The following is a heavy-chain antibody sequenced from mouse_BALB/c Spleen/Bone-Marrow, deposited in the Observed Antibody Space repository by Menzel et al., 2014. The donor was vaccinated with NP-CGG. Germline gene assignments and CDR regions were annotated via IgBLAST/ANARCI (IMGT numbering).Heavy chain of an antibody. D-gene: IGHD2-14*01. CDR1: GFNIKDTY. CDR3: ATYYRYDRRFAY. V-gene: IGHV14-3*02. CDR2: IDPANGNA. J-gene: IGHJ3*01. Sequence: EVQLQQSGAELAKPGASVKLSCTASGFNIKDTYMHWVKQRPEQGLEWIGRIDPANGNAKYDPKFQGKATITADTSYNTAYLQLSSLTSEDTAVYYCATYYRYDRRFAYWGQGTLVSVSA.